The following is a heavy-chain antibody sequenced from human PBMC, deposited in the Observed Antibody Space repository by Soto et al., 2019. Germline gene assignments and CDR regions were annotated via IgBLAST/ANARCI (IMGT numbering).Heavy chain of an antibody. Sequence: PSETLSLTCTVSGGSISSDGYYWSWIRQHPGKGLEWIGYIYYSGSTYYNPSLKSRITISVDTSKSQFSLKLSSVTAADTAVHFCAREYNSGLDYWGQGTLVTVSS. V-gene: IGHV4-31*03. J-gene: IGHJ4*02. D-gene: IGHD1-1*01. CDR2: IYYSGST. CDR1: GGSISSDGYY. CDR3: AREYNSGLDY.